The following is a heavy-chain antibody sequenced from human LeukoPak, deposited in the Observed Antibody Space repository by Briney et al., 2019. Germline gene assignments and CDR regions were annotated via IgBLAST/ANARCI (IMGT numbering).Heavy chain of an antibody. CDR2: ISTSGSTI. J-gene: IGHJ4*02. Sequence: GGSLRLSCAASGVLFSSYEMNWVRQAPGKGLEWVSYISTSGSTIFYADSVKGRFTISRDNAKNSLYLQVNSLRAEDTAVYYCARGFAPHDYWGQGTLVTVSP. V-gene: IGHV3-48*03. CDR1: GVLFSSYE. CDR3: ARGFAPHDY.